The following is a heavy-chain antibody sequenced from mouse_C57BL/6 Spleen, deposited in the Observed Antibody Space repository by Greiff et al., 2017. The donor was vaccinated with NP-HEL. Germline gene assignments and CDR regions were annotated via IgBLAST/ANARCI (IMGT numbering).Heavy chain of an antibody. J-gene: IGHJ2*01. D-gene: IGHD2-1*01. CDR1: GYAFSSSW. CDR3: ATYGNYYYFDY. CDR2: IYPGDGDT. Sequence: VKLMESGPELVKPGASVKISCKASGYAFSSSWMNWVKQRPGKGLEWIGRIYPGDGDTNYNGKFKGKATLTADKSSSTAYMQLSSLTSEDSAVYFCATYGNYYYFDYWGQGTTLTVSS. V-gene: IGHV1-82*01.